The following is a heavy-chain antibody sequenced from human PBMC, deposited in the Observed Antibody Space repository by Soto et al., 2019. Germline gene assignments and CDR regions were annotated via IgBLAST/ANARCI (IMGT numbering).Heavy chain of an antibody. CDR3: ARGGSSSWGYYFDY. J-gene: IGHJ4*02. Sequence: QVQLVQSGAEVKQPGASVKVSCKASGYTFSSYYIHWVRQAPGQGPEWMGIINPSGGTTSNAQKFRGRVTMTRDTSTSTVYMEVSSLRSGDTAVYYCARGGSSSWGYYFDYWGQGTLVTVSS. CDR1: GYTFSSYY. CDR2: INPSGGTT. V-gene: IGHV1-46*01. D-gene: IGHD6-13*01.